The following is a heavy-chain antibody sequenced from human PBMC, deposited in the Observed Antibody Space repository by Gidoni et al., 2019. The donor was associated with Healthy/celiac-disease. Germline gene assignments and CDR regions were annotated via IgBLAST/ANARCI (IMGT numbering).Heavy chain of an antibody. CDR3: AKHSYDFWSGYPIPTGGMDV. CDR2: IDPSDSYT. J-gene: IGHJ6*02. CDR1: GYSLTSYW. V-gene: IGHV5-10-1*03. Sequence: EVQLVQSGAEVKKPGASPRLSCKGSGYSLTSYWLRWVRQMPGKGLEWMGRIDPSDSYTNYSPSFQGHVTISADKSISTAYLQWSSLKASDTAMYYCAKHSYDFWSGYPIPTGGMDVWGQGTTVTVSS. D-gene: IGHD3-3*01.